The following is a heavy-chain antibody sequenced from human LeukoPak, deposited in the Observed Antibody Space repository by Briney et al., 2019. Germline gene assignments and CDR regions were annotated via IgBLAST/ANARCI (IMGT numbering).Heavy chain of an antibody. V-gene: IGHV3-21*01. D-gene: IGHD5-18*01. Sequence: GGSLRLSCAASGFTFSSYNMNWIRQVPGKGLERVSSIGSRSEYTHYADSVKGRLTTSRDNARTSLYLQMNSLRAEDTAVYYCARVGDTYGYYIDFWGQGTLVTVSS. CDR2: IGSRSEYT. CDR1: GFTFSSYN. CDR3: ARVGDTYGYYIDF. J-gene: IGHJ4*02.